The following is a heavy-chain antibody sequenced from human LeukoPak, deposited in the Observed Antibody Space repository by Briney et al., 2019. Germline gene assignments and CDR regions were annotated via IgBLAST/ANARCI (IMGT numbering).Heavy chain of an antibody. V-gene: IGHV4-34*01. J-gene: IGHJ6*03. CDR1: GGSFSGYC. D-gene: IGHD2-21*02. CDR2: INHSGST. Sequence: PSETLSLTCAVYGGSFSGYCWSWIRQPPGKGLEWIGEINHSGSTNYNPSLKSRVTISVDTSKNQFSLKLSSVTAADTAVYYCARAVVVTAGSYYYYYYMDVWGKGTTVTVSS. CDR3: ARAVVVTAGSYYYYYYMDV.